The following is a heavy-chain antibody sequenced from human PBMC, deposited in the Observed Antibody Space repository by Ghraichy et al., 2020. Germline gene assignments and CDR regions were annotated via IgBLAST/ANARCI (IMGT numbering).Heavy chain of an antibody. V-gene: IGHV3-48*02. Sequence: GGSLRLSCAASGFTFSRYGMHWVRQAPGKGLEWVAYISISSRSIFYADSVKGRFTVSRDNAKNSLSLQMSSLRNEDTAVYYCARASRVVRFYYYDGMDVWGQGTTVTVSS. CDR2: ISISSRSI. CDR3: ARASRVVRFYYYDGMDV. CDR1: GFTFSRYG. D-gene: IGHD2-21*01. J-gene: IGHJ6*02.